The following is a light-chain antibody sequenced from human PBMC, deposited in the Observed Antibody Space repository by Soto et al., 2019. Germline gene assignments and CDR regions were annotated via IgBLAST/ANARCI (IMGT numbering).Light chain of an antibody. J-gene: IGLJ3*02. CDR2: EVS. CDR1: SSDVGGYNY. Sequence: QSALTQPPSASGSPGQSVAISCTGTSSDVGGYNYVSWYQQHPGKAPKLIIFEVSYRPSGVSNRFSGSKSGNTASLTISGLRAEDEADYYCSSYAVSTPLVMFGGGTKLTVL. V-gene: IGLV2-8*01. CDR3: SSYAVSTPLVM.